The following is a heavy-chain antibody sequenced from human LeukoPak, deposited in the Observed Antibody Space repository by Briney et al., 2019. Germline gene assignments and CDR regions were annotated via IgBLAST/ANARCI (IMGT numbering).Heavy chain of an antibody. D-gene: IGHD3-10*01. CDR1: GFTFSDYY. CDR2: ISGSGGST. V-gene: IGHV3-23*01. Sequence: PGGSLRLSCAASGFTFSDYYMSWIRQAPGKGLEWVSAISGSGGSTYYADSVKGRFTISRDNSKNTLYLQMNSLRAEDTAVYYCAKAARITMVRALDYWGQGTLVTVSS. CDR3: AKAARITMVRALDY. J-gene: IGHJ4*02.